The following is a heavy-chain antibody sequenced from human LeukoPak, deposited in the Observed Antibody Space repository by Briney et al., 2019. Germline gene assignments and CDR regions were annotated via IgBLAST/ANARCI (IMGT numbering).Heavy chain of an antibody. D-gene: IGHD4-17*01. CDR2: INPTSDDT. V-gene: IGHV1-46*01. CDR3: ARVDGDYPYYHYYMDV. Sequence: GASVKVSCKASGYTFTSYYVHWVRQAPGQGLQWMGIINPTSDDTNYAQNFQGRVTMTRDMSTSTVYMELSSLRSEDTAVYYCARVDGDYPYYHYYMDVWGKGTTVTVSS. CDR1: GYTFTSYY. J-gene: IGHJ6*03.